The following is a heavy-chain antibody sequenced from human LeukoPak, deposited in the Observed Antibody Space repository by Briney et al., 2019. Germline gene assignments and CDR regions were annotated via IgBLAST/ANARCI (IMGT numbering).Heavy chain of an antibody. J-gene: IGHJ5*02. D-gene: IGHD5-18*01. V-gene: IGHV3-53*01. Sequence: PGGSLRLSCAASGFTVSSNYMSWVRQAPGKGLEWVSVIYSGGSTYYADSVKGRFTISRDNSKNTLYLQMNSLRAEDTAVYYCACLSGYSYGSNWFDPWGQGTLVTVSS. CDR2: IYSGGST. CDR3: ACLSGYSYGSNWFDP. CDR1: GFTVSSNY.